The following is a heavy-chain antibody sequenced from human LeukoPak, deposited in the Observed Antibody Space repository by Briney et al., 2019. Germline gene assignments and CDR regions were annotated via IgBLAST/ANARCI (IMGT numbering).Heavy chain of an antibody. CDR3: AKDLGLYYDSSGYFDY. D-gene: IGHD3-22*01. V-gene: IGHV3-23*01. CDR1: GFTFSSYA. J-gene: IGHJ4*02. Sequence: GESLRLSCAASGFTFSSYAMSWVRQAPGKGLEWVSAISGSGGSTYYADSVKGRFTISRDNSKNTLYLQMNSLRAEDTAVYYCAKDLGLYYDSSGYFDYWGQGTLVTVSS. CDR2: ISGSGGST.